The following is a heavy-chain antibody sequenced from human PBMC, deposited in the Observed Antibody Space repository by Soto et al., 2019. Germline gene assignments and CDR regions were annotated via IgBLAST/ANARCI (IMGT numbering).Heavy chain of an antibody. CDR2: ISAYNRNT. CDR3: ARGYRVLMVYAIAYYFDY. V-gene: IGHV1-18*01. CDR1: GYTFTSYG. J-gene: IGHJ4*02. D-gene: IGHD2-8*01. Sequence: QVQLVQSGAEVKKPGASVKVSCKASGYTFTSYGISWVRQAPGQGLEWMGWISAYNRNTNYAQKLQGRVTMTTDTSTSTAYMELRSLRSDDTAVYYCARGYRVLMVYAIAYYFDYWGQGTLVTVSS.